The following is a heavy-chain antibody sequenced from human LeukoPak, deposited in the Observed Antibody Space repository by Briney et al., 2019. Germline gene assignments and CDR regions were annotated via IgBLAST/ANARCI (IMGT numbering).Heavy chain of an antibody. V-gene: IGHV4-34*01. CDR2: INHSGST. Sequence: PSETLSLTCAVYGGSFSGYYWSWIRQPPGKGLEWIGEINHSGSTNYNPFLKSRVTISVDTSKNQFSLKLSSVTAADTAVYYCARGLWSGYDLGYWGQGTLVTVSS. CDR3: ARGLWSGYDLGY. J-gene: IGHJ4*02. D-gene: IGHD5-12*01. CDR1: GGSFSGYY.